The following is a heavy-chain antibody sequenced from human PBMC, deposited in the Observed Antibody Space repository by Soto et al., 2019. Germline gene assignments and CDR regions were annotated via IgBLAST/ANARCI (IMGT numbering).Heavy chain of an antibody. D-gene: IGHD6-19*01. Sequence: ASVKVSCKASGYTFTSYAMHWVRQAPGQRLEWMGWINAGNGNTKYSQKFQGRVTITRDTSASTAYMELSSLRSEDTAVYYCARSDGSGWYGVFDYWGQGTLVTVSS. CDR3: ARSDGSGWYGVFDY. J-gene: IGHJ4*02. CDR2: INAGNGNT. V-gene: IGHV1-3*01. CDR1: GYTFTSYA.